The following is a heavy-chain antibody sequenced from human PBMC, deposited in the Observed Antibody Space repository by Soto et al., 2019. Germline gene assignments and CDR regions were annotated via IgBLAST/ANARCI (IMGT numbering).Heavy chain of an antibody. J-gene: IGHJ4*02. D-gene: IGHD6-13*01. Sequence: QVQLQESGPGLVKPSETLSLTCIVSGGSISNHYWSWIRQPPGKGLACIGYIYYNGNTNYNPSLKSPVTMSVDTSKNQFSLKSSSVTAADTAVYYCARFNGYSEYWGQGTLVTVSS. CDR3: ARFNGYSEY. CDR2: IYYNGNT. V-gene: IGHV4-59*11. CDR1: GGSISNHY.